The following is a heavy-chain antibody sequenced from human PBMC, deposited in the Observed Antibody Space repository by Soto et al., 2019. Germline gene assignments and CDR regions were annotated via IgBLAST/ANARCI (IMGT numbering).Heavy chain of an antibody. CDR1: GFSFPNDW. V-gene: IGHV3-15*06. CDR2: ITNKENGEAT. Sequence: EVQLVESGGGLVEPGGSLRLSCAASGFSFPNDWMTWVRQAPGKGLAWVGRITNKENGEATKYAAPVKGRFTISRDDSTNILYLKMASLQTEDTAGYYCTPSRFCSNELSFDYWGQGTLVTVSS. J-gene: IGHJ4*02. CDR3: TPSRFCSNELSFDY. D-gene: IGHD3-3*01.